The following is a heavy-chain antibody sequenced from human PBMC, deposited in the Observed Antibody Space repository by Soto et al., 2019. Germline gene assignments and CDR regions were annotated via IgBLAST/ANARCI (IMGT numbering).Heavy chain of an antibody. CDR3: ASSVAKYYYYGMDV. CDR2: IIPIFGTA. Sequence: QVQLVQSGAEVKKPGSSVKVSCKASGGTFSSYAISWVRQAPGQGLEWMGGIIPIFGTANYAQKFQGRVTITADEATRTAYVELSSLRSEDTAVYYCASSVAKYYYYGMDVWGQGTTVTVSS. V-gene: IGHV1-69*12. CDR1: GGTFSSYA. J-gene: IGHJ6*02. D-gene: IGHD5-12*01.